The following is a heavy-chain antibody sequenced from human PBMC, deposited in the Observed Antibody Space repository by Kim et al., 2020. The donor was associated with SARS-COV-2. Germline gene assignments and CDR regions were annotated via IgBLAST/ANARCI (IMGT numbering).Heavy chain of an antibody. Sequence: SVKVSCKASGGTFSSYAISWVRQAPGQGLEWMGGIIPIFGTANYAQKFQGRVTITADESTSTAYMELSSLRSEDTAVYYCARLDCSGGSCYLIYWGQGTLVTVSS. CDR3: ARLDCSGGSCYLIY. D-gene: IGHD2-15*01. V-gene: IGHV1-69*13. CDR2: IIPIFGTA. CDR1: GGTFSSYA. J-gene: IGHJ4*02.